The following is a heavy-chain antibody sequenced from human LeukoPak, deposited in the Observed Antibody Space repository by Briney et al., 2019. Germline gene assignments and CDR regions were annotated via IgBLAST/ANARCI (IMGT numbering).Heavy chain of an antibody. Sequence: GGSLRLSCAASGFTFDDYTMHWVRQAPGKGLEWVSLISWDGGSTYYADSVKGRFTTSRDNSKNSLYLQMNSLRTEDTALYYCAKARYCSSTSCPDNWFDPWGQGTLVTVSS. CDR3: AKARYCSSTSCPDNWFDP. V-gene: IGHV3-43*01. CDR1: GFTFDDYT. J-gene: IGHJ5*02. CDR2: ISWDGGST. D-gene: IGHD2-2*01.